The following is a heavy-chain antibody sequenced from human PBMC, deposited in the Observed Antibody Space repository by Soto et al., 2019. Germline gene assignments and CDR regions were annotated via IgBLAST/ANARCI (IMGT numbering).Heavy chain of an antibody. Sequence: GPDPTLVNPTQTLTLTCPFSGFSFSTSGVGVGWIRQPPGKALEWLAIIYWDDGKRYRPSLKRRLTITKDTSKNQVVLTMTNMDPMDTAKYFCIHGRSGNLYNFCGQGTLVTGSS. D-gene: IGHD1-26*01. V-gene: IGHV2-5*02. CDR1: GFSFSTSGVG. CDR3: IHGRSGNLYNF. J-gene: IGHJ4*02. CDR2: IYWDDGK.